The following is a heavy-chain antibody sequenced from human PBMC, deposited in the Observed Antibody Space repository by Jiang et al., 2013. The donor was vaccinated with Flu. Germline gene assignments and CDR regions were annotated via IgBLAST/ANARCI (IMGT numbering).Heavy chain of an antibody. CDR1: GGSISSSSYF. CDR3: ARLIGSWSGFDY. J-gene: IGHJ4*02. D-gene: IGHD3-10*02. Sequence: GSGLVKPSETLSLTCNVSGGSISSSSYFWGWIRQPPGKGLEWIGSIYYSGSTYYSPSLKSRVTISVDTSKNQFSLKLSSVTAADTAVYYCARLIGSWSGFDYWGQGTLVTVSS. V-gene: IGHV4-39*01. CDR2: IYYSGST.